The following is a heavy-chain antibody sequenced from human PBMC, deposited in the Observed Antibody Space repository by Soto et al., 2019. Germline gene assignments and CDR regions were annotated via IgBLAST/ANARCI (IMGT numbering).Heavy chain of an antibody. J-gene: IGHJ4*02. Sequence: QGQLVQSGPEVKKTGASVKVSCRASGYFFTSYAIHWVRQAPGPRLEWLGWINAANGHTKYSQNFQGRVIITRDTSANTVYMEVSSLKSGDTAVYYCARGSIAVAGRNQLDYWGQGTRVTVFS. V-gene: IGHV1-3*01. D-gene: IGHD6-19*01. CDR2: INAANGHT. CDR1: GYFFTSYA. CDR3: ARGSIAVAGRNQLDY.